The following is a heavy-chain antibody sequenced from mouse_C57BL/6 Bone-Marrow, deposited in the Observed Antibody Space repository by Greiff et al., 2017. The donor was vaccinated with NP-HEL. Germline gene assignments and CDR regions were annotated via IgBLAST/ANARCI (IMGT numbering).Heavy chain of an antibody. V-gene: IGHV5-4*03. J-gene: IGHJ2*01. CDR1: GFTFSSYA. Sequence: EVMLVESGGGLVKPGGSLKLSCAASGFTFSSYAMSWVRQTPDKRLEWVATISDGGSYTYYPDNVKGRFTISRDNAKNNLYLQMSHLKAEDTAMYYCARGDGYWGQGTTLTVSS. CDR3: ARGDGY. CDR2: ISDGGSYT.